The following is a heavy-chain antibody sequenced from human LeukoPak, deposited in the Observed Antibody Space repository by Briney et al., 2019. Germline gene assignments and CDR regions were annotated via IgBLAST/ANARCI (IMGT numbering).Heavy chain of an antibody. CDR1: GFTVSSNY. CDR3: ARLCDGYSSSWPYYFDY. CDR2: IYSGGST. D-gene: IGHD6-13*01. V-gene: IGHV3-66*04. Sequence: PGGSLRLSCAASGFTVSSNYMSWVRQAPGKGLEWVSVIYSGGSTYYAGSVKGRFTISRDNSKNTLYLQMNSLRAEDTAVYYCARLCDGYSSSWPYYFDYWGQGTLVTVSS. J-gene: IGHJ4*02.